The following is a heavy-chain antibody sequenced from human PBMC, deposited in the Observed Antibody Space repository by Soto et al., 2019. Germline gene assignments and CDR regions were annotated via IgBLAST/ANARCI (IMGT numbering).Heavy chain of an antibody. CDR1: GGSFSGYY. V-gene: IGHV4-34*01. D-gene: IGHD3-22*01. Sequence: QVQLQQWGAGLLKPSETLSLTCAVYGGSFSGYYWSWIRQPPGKGLEWIGEINHSGSTNYNPSLRSRVPISVDTSKNQFSLKLSSVTAADTAVYYCARGYDGGFDYWGQGTLVTVSS. J-gene: IGHJ4*02. CDR3: ARGYDGGFDY. CDR2: INHSGST.